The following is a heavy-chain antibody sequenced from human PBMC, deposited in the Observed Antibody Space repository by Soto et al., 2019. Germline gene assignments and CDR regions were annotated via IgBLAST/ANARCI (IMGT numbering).Heavy chain of an antibody. Sequence: EVQLLESGGGLVQPGGSLRLSCAASGFPFRSRAMSWVRQAPGKGLEWVSAISGSGTITYYADSVKGRFTISRDTSKNTLYLQMNSLRADDTAVYYCAEWARYCSGADCRAWVQGPLVTVSS. D-gene: IGHD2-15*01. V-gene: IGHV3-23*01. CDR1: GFPFRSRA. CDR3: AEWARYCSGADCRA. CDR2: ISGSGTIT. J-gene: IGHJ5*02.